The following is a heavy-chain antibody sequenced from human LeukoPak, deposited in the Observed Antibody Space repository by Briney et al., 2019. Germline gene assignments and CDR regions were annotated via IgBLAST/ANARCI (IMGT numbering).Heavy chain of an antibody. D-gene: IGHD4/OR15-4a*01. CDR2: IYYSGST. CDR3: ARHDYGGYVVFDY. Sequence: PSETLSLTCTVSGGSISSYYWSWIRQPPGKGLEWIGYIYYSGSTNYNPSLKSRVTISVDTSKNQFSLKLNSVTAADTAVYYCARHDYGGYVVFDYWGQGTLVTVSS. J-gene: IGHJ4*02. V-gene: IGHV4-59*08. CDR1: GGSISSYY.